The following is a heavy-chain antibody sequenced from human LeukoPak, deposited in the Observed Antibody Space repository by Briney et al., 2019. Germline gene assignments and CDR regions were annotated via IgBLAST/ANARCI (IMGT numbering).Heavy chain of an antibody. Sequence: ASVKVSCKASGYTFTGYYMHWVRQAPGRGLEWLGWINPKSGAADYAQQFRGRVTMTRDTSINTDYMEMKRVTSDDTAVYYCARGAEAETSPLDFWGRGTLVIVS. CDR2: INPKSGAA. J-gene: IGHJ4*02. CDR3: ARGAEAETSPLDF. CDR1: GYTFTGYY. V-gene: IGHV1-2*02. D-gene: IGHD6-13*01.